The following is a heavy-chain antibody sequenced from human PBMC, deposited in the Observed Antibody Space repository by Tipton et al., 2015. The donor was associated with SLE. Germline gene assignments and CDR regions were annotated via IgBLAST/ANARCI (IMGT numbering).Heavy chain of an antibody. CDR2: IYYSGST. CDR1: GGSISPYY. D-gene: IGHD6-13*01. Sequence: TLSLTCSVSGGSISPYYWSWIRQPPGKGLEWIGYIYYSGSTNYNPSLKSRVTISVDTSKNQFSLKLSSVTAADTAVYYCARDFEGIANPLGAFDIWGQGTMVTVSS. V-gene: IGHV4-59*01. CDR3: ARDFEGIANPLGAFDI. J-gene: IGHJ3*02.